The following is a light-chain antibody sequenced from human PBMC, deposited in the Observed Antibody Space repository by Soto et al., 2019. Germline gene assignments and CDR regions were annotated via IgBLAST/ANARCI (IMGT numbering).Light chain of an antibody. J-gene: IGLJ1*01. Sequence: QSALTQPASVSGSPGQSITISCTGTSSDVGGYNYVSWYQHYPGKAPKLMIYEVTNRPSGVSNRFSGSKSGNTASLTISGLQAEDEADYYCSSYTSSGTLVFGTGTKVTLL. V-gene: IGLV2-14*01. CDR2: EVT. CDR1: SSDVGGYNY. CDR3: SSYTSSGTLV.